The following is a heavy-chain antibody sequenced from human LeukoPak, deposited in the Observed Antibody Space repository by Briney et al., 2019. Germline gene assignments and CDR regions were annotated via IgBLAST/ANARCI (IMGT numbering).Heavy chain of an antibody. J-gene: IGHJ3*02. D-gene: IGHD2-15*01. Sequence: SVKVSCKASGGTFSSYAISWVRQAPGQGLEWMGRIIPIFGIANYAQKSQGRVTITADKSTSTAYMELSSLRSEDTAVYYCARFCSGGSCTHAFDIWGQGTMVTVSS. CDR3: ARFCSGGSCTHAFDI. CDR1: GGTFSSYA. V-gene: IGHV1-69*04. CDR2: IIPIFGIA.